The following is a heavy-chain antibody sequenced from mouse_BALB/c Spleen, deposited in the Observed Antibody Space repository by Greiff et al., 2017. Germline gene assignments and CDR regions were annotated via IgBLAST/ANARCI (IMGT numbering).Heavy chain of an antibody. CDR1: GFTFSDYY. Sequence: EVNVVESGGGLVKPGGSLKLSCAASGFTFSDYYMYWVRQTPEKRLEWVATISDGGSYTYYPDSVKGRFTISRDNAKNNLYLQMSSLKSEDTAMYYCVYYRYDGFAYWGQGTLVTVSA. CDR2: ISDGGSYT. D-gene: IGHD2-14*01. CDR3: VYYRYDGFAY. V-gene: IGHV5-4*02. J-gene: IGHJ3*01.